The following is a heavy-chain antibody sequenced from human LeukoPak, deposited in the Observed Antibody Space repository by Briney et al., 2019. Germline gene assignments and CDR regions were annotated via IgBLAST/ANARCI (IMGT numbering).Heavy chain of an antibody. Sequence: SETLSLTCTVSGGSISSYYWSWIRQPPGKGLEWIGYIYYSGSTNYNPSLKSRVTISVDTSRNQFSLKLSSVTAADTAVYYCARDLPTLIPGFDPWGQGTLVTVSS. CDR1: GGSISSYY. J-gene: IGHJ5*02. CDR3: ARDLPTLIPGFDP. V-gene: IGHV4-59*01. CDR2: IYYSGST.